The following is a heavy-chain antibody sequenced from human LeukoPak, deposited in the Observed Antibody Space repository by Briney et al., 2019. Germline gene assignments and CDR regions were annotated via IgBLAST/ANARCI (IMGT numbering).Heavy chain of an antibody. J-gene: IGHJ4*02. D-gene: IGHD3-16*02. Sequence: SETLSLTCAVYGGSFSGYYWSWIRQPPGKGLEWFGEINHSGSTNYNPSLKSRVTISVDTSKNQFSLKLSSVTAADTAVYYCARGGYYDYVWGSYRYRYYFDYWGQGTLVTVSS. CDR3: ARGGYYDYVWGSYRYRYYFDY. CDR1: GGSFSGYY. CDR2: INHSGST. V-gene: IGHV4-34*01.